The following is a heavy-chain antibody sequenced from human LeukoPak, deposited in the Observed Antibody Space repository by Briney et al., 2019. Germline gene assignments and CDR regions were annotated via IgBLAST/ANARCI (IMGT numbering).Heavy chain of an antibody. V-gene: IGHV4-59*01. CDR2: IYYSGST. D-gene: IGHD2-21*02. Sequence: SETLSLTCAVSGGSISSSYWSWIRQPPGKGLEWIGYIYYSGSTNYNPSLKSRVTISVDTSKNQFSLKLSSVTAADTAVYYCARGGSLIGLLPEYYFDYWGQGTLVTVSS. CDR1: GGSISSSY. J-gene: IGHJ4*02. CDR3: ARGGSLIGLLPEYYFDY.